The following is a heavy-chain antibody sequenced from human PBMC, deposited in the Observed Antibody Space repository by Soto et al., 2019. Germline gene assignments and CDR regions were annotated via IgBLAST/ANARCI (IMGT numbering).Heavy chain of an antibody. CDR1: GFTFSSYW. CDR3: ARDEVGGNDFWSGYYARYFDY. Sequence: GGSLRLSCAASGFTFSSYWMSWVRQAPGKGLEWVANIKQDGSEKYYVDSVKGRFTISRDNAKNSLYLQMNSLRAEDTAVYYCARDEVGGNDFWSGYYARYFDYWGREPWSPSPQ. CDR2: IKQDGSEK. D-gene: IGHD3-3*01. V-gene: IGHV3-7*01. J-gene: IGHJ4*02.